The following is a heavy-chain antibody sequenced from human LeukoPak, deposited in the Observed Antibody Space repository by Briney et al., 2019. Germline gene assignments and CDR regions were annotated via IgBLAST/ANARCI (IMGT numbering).Heavy chain of an antibody. Sequence: SQTLSLTCDISGDTVSRNSAAWHWIRQSPSRGLEWLGRTYYRSKWYYDYAVSVKSRITISPDTPKNQFSLQLNSVTADDTAVYYCARGFALDFWGQGTMVTVSS. CDR3: ARGFALDF. CDR1: GDTVSRNSAA. J-gene: IGHJ3*01. V-gene: IGHV6-1*01. CDR2: TYYRSKWYY.